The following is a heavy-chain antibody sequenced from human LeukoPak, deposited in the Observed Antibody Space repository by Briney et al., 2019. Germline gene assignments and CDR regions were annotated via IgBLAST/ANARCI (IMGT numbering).Heavy chain of an antibody. CDR3: ATDPTISGIANY. J-gene: IGHJ4*02. D-gene: IGHD6-13*01. V-gene: IGHV1-18*01. Sequence: GASVKVSCKASGYTFTSYGISWVRQAPGQGLEWMGWISAYNGNTNYAQKLQGRVTITADTSTDTAYMELSSLRSEDTAVYYCATDPTISGIANYWGQGTLVTVSS. CDR1: GYTFTSYG. CDR2: ISAYNGNT.